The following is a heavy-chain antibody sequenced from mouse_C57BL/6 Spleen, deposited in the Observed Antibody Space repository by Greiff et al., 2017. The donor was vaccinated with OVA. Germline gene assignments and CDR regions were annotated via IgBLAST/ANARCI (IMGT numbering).Heavy chain of an antibody. CDR2: ISSGSSTI. D-gene: IGHD2-5*01. J-gene: IGHJ4*01. CDR1: GFTFSDYG. Sequence: EVKLVESGGGLVKPGGSLKLSCAASGFTFSDYGMHWVRQAPEKGLEWVAYISSGSSTIYYADTVKGRFTISRDNATNTLFLQMTSLRSEDTAMDYCARTHYSNDYAMDYWGQGTSVTVSS. V-gene: IGHV5-17*01. CDR3: ARTHYSNDYAMDY.